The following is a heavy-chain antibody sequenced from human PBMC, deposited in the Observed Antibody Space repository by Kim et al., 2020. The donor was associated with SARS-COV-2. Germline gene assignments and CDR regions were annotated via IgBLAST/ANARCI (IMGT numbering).Heavy chain of an antibody. J-gene: IGHJ6*02. CDR1: GYSFTSYW. D-gene: IGHD6-6*01. CDR3: ARHLLEGLSSSTEEGYYYYYGMDV. CDR2: IDPSDSYT. V-gene: IGHV5-10-1*01. Sequence: GESLKISCKGSGYSFTSYWISWVRQMPGKGLEWMGRIDPSDSYTNYSPSFQGHVTISADKSISTAYLQWSSLKASDTAMYYCARHLLEGLSSSTEEGYYYYYGMDVWGQGTTVTVSS.